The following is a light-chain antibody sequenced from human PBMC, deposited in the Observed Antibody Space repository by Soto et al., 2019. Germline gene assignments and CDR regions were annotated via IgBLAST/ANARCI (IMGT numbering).Light chain of an antibody. J-gene: IGKJ1*01. CDR2: GAS. CDR3: QQYGSSPPT. CDR1: QSVSSSY. Sequence: EMVLTQSPGTLSLSPGERATLSCRASQSVSSSYLAWYQQKPGQAPRLLIYGASSRATGIPDRFSGSGSGTDFTLTISRLEPEDLAVYYCQQYGSSPPTFGQRTKVEIK. V-gene: IGKV3-20*01.